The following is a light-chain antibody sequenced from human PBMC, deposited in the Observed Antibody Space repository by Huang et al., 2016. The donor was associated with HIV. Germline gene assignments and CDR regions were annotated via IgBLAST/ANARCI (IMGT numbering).Light chain of an antibody. V-gene: IGKV3-11*01. CDR3: QQRSDWPLT. CDR2: GAY. J-gene: IGKJ4*01. Sequence: EIVLKTSPATLSLSPGERAPLPCRASQIVSAYLAWYQQKPGQAPRLLIYGAYNRATGSPARFMGRGSGTDFTLTISSLEPEDFAVYYCQQRSDWPLTFGGGTKVEIK. CDR1: QIVSAY.